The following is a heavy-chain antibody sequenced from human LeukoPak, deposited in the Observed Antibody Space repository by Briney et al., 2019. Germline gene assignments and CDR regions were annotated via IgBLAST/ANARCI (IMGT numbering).Heavy chain of an antibody. CDR3: ATDRRSSWYHYYYMDV. J-gene: IGHJ6*03. CDR1: GYTFTSYY. CDR2: INPSGGST. V-gene: IGHV1-46*01. Sequence: ASVKVSCKASGYTFTSYYMHWVRQAPGQGLEWMGIINPSGGSTSYAQKFQGRVTMTRDMSTSTVYMELSSLRSEDTAVYYCATDRRSSWYHYYYMDVWGKGTTVTVSS. D-gene: IGHD6-13*01.